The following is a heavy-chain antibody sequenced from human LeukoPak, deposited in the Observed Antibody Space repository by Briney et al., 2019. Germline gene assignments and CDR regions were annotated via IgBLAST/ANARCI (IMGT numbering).Heavy chain of an antibody. D-gene: IGHD4-17*01. J-gene: IGHJ4*02. CDR1: GFTFSSYW. CDR3: TRGSYGDYEY. CDR2: ISYDGSNK. Sequence: GGSLRLSCAASGFTFSSYWMSWVRQAPGKGLEWVAVISYDGSNKYYADSVKGRFTISRDNAQNSLYLQMNSLRAEDTAVYYCTRGSYGDYEYWGQGTLVTVSS. V-gene: IGHV3-30-3*01.